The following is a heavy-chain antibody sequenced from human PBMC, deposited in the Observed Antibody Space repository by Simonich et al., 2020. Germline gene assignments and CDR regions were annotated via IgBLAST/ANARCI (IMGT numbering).Heavy chain of an antibody. Sequence: QVQLQQWGAGLLKPSETLSLTCAVYGGSISSGGYYWSWIRQHPGKGLEWIGYIYYSGITYYNPSRNSLVTISVDTSKNQFSLKLSSVTAADTAVYYCARVERTTDGHYYFDYWGQGTLVTVSS. V-gene: IGHV4-31*01. D-gene: IGHD4-4*01. J-gene: IGHJ4*02. CDR1: GGSISSGGYY. CDR3: ARVERTTDGHYYFDY. CDR2: IYYSGIT.